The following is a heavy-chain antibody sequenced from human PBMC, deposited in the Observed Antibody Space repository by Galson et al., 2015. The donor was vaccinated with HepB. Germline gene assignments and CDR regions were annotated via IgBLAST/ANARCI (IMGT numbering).Heavy chain of an antibody. Sequence: SVKVSCKASGYTFTSYGISWVRQAPGQGLEWMGWVSAYNGNTNYAQKLQGRVTMTTDTSTSTAYMELRSLRSDDTAVYYCARIPGIAAAATFDYWGQGTLVTVSS. D-gene: IGHD6-13*01. V-gene: IGHV1-18*04. CDR2: VSAYNGNT. CDR3: ARIPGIAAAATFDY. CDR1: GYTFTSYG. J-gene: IGHJ4*02.